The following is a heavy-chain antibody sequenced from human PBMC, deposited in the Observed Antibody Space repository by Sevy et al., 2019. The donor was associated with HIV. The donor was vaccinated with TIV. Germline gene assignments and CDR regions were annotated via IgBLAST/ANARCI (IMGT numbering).Heavy chain of an antibody. V-gene: IGHV3-48*01. CDR2: ISSSSSSI. CDR3: ARGSSSMSY. CDR1: GFSFSSYS. D-gene: IGHD6-6*01. Sequence: GGCLRLSCAASGFSFSSYSMNWVRQAPGKGLEWISYISSSSSSIYYADSVKGRFTISRDNAKSSLYLQINSLRSEDTAVYYCARGSSSMSYWGQGTLVTVSS. J-gene: IGHJ4*02.